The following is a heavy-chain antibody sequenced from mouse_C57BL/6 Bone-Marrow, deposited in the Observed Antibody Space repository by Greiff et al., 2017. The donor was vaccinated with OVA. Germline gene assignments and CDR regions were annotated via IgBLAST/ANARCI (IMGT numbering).Heavy chain of an antibody. J-gene: IGHJ2*01. V-gene: IGHV5-17*01. CDR1: GFTFSDYG. CDR2: ISSGSSTI. D-gene: IGHD2-4*01. CDR3: ARNYDYALDY. Sequence: EVQLQESGGGLVKPGGSLKLSCAASGFTFSDYGMHWVRQAPEKGLEWVAYISSGSSTIYYADTVKGRFTISRDNAKNTLFLQMTSLRSEDTAMYYCARNYDYALDYWGQGTTLTVSS.